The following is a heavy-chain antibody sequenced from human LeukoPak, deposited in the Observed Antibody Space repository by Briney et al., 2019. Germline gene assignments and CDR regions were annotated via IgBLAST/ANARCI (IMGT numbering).Heavy chain of an antibody. CDR2: ISYDGSNK. CDR1: GFTFSTYA. V-gene: IGHV3-30-3*01. Sequence: GRSLRLSCAASGFTFSTYAMHWVRQAPGKGLEWVAVISYDGSNKYYADSVKGRFTISRDNSKNTLYLQMNSLRAEDTAVYYCARDQDSSNVDYWGQGALVTVSS. J-gene: IGHJ4*02. CDR3: ARDQDSSNVDY. D-gene: IGHD4-11*01.